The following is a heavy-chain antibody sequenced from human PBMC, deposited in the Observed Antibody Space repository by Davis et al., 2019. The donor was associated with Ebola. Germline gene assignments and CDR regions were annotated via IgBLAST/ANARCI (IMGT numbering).Heavy chain of an antibody. D-gene: IGHD3-10*01. CDR1: AGSISRYY. CDR2: IYYSGST. V-gene: IGHV4-59*01. J-gene: IGHJ4*02. CDR3: ARVWNDYGSGSYYDY. Sequence: SETLSLTCTVSAGSISRYYWSWIRQPPGKGLEWIGNIYYSGSTNYNPSLKSRVTISVDTSKNQFSLKLSSVTTADTAVYYCARVWNDYGSGSYYDYWGQGILVTVSS.